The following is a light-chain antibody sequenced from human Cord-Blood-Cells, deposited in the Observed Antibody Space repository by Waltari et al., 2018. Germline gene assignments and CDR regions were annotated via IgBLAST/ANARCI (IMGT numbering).Light chain of an antibody. CDR1: QRVSSSY. J-gene: IGKJ2*01. CDR3: QQYGSSPTLKEYT. CDR2: GAS. Sequence: EIVLTQSPATLSLSPGERATLSCRASQRVSSSYLAWYHQKPVQAPRLLIYGASSRTTGIPDRFIGSGSETDFTLTISRLEPEDFAVYYCQQYGSSPTLKEYTFGQGTKLEIK. V-gene: IGKV3-20*01.